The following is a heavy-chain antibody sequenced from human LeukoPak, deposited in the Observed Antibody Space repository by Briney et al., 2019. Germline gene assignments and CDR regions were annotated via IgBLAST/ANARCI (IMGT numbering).Heavy chain of an antibody. CDR1: RYTFTSYD. CDR3: ARKNYGSNRWFDP. V-gene: IGHV1-8*01. CDR2: MNPNSGNT. J-gene: IGHJ5*02. Sequence: GSVKVSCKASRYTFTSYDINWVRQATGQGLEWMGWMNPNSGNTGYAQKFQGRVTMTRNTSISTAYMELSSLRSEDTAVYYCARKNYGSNRWFDPWGQGTLVTVSS. D-gene: IGHD4/OR15-4a*01.